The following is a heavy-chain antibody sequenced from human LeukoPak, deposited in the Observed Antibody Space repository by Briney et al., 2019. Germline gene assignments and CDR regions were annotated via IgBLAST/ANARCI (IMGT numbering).Heavy chain of an antibody. V-gene: IGHV4-31*03. CDR3: ARCPLVRGVILPWFDP. Sequence: SQTLSLTCTVSGGSIISGGYYWSWIRQHPGKGLEWIGYIYYSGSTYYNPSLKSRVSISVDTSKNQFSLKLSSVTAADTAVYYCARCPLVRGVILPWFDPWGQGTLVTVSS. CDR2: IYYSGST. D-gene: IGHD3-10*01. J-gene: IGHJ5*02. CDR1: GGSIISGGYY.